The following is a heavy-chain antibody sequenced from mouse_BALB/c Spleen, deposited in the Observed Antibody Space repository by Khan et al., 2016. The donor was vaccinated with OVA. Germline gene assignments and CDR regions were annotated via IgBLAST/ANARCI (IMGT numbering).Heavy chain of an antibody. CDR1: GFTFSDSY. Sequence: VELVESGGGLVKPGGSLKLSCAASGFTFSDSYMYWVRQTPAKRLEWVATISDGSRYTYYPDSVKGRFTISRDDAKNSLYLQMSSLLSEDTAMYDGARGYYGNPVAYWGQGTLVTVSA. J-gene: IGHJ3*01. D-gene: IGHD2-1*01. CDR3: ARGYYGNPVAY. V-gene: IGHV5-4*02. CDR2: ISDGSRYT.